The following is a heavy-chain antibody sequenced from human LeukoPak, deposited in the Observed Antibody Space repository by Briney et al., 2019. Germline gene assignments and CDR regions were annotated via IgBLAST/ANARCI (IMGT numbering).Heavy chain of an antibody. D-gene: IGHD3-22*01. Sequence: GGSLRLSCAASGFTFSDHYMDWVRQAPGKGLEWVGRTRNKANSYTTEYAASVKGRFTISRDDSKNSLYLQMNSLKTEDTAVYYCAREVLGYDSSGYYYIGYYLDYWGQGTLVTVSS. CDR2: TRNKANSYTT. CDR3: AREVLGYDSSGYYYIGYYLDY. J-gene: IGHJ4*02. CDR1: GFTFSDHY. V-gene: IGHV3-72*01.